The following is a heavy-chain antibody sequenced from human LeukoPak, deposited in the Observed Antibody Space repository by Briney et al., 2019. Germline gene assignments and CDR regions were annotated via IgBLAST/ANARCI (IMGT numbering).Heavy chain of an antibody. CDR2: IIPIFGTA. Sequence: GASVKVSCKASGGTFSSYAISWVRQAPGQGLEWMGGIIPIFGTANYAQKFQGRVTITADESTSTAYMELSSLRSEDTAVYYCARGLRIDQIAAADPFDYWGQGTLVTVSS. CDR3: ARGLRIDQIAAADPFDY. J-gene: IGHJ4*02. D-gene: IGHD6-13*01. CDR1: GGTFSSYA. V-gene: IGHV1-69*13.